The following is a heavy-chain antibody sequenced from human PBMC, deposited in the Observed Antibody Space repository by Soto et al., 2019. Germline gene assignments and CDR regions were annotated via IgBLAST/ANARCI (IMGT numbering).Heavy chain of an antibody. CDR2: IIPILGIT. J-gene: IGHJ4*02. CDR3: ARDESGCSVFDY. D-gene: IGHD1-26*01. CDR1: GGTFSSYT. V-gene: IGHV1-69*02. Sequence: QVQLVQSGAEVKKPGSSVKVSCKASGGTFSSYTISWVRQAPGQGLEWMGRIIPILGITNYAQKFQGRGTITSDKSTSTAYMELSNLRSEDTAVYYCARDESGCSVFDYWGQGTLVTVSS.